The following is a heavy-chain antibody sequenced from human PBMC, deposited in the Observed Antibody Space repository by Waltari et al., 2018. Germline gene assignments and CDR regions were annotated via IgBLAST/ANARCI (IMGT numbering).Heavy chain of an antibody. CDR3: AIASYYCSSTSCYIDAFDI. CDR2: IYYSGST. Sequence: QVQLQESGPGLVKPSQTLSLTCTVSGGSISSGDYYWSWIRQPPGKGLEWIGYIYYSGSTYYNPSRKSRVTISVDTSKNQFSLKLSSVTAADTAVYYCAIASYYCSSTSCYIDAFDIWGQGTMVTVSS. CDR1: GGSISSGDYY. J-gene: IGHJ3*02. V-gene: IGHV4-30-4*08. D-gene: IGHD2-2*02.